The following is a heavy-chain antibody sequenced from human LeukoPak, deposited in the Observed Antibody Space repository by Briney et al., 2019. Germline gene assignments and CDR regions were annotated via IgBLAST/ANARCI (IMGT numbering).Heavy chain of an antibody. CDR2: IYYSGST. D-gene: IGHD3-22*01. V-gene: IGHV4-59*08. Sequence: PSETLSLTCTVSGGSISSYYWSWIRQPPGKGLEWIGYIYYSGSTNYSPSLKSRVTISVDTSKNQFSLKLSSVTAADTAVYYCARRDYYDSSGYGYWGQGTLVTVSS. CDR3: ARRDYYDSSGYGY. J-gene: IGHJ4*02. CDR1: GGSISSYY.